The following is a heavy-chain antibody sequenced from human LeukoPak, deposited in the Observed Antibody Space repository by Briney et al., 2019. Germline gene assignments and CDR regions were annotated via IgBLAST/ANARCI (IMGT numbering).Heavy chain of an antibody. D-gene: IGHD2-15*01. CDR2: IKSKTDGGTT. V-gene: IGHV3-15*01. CDR3: TTDLIVVVVAATYSFDY. J-gene: IGHJ4*02. Sequence: GGSLRLSCAASGFTFSNAWMSWVRQAPGKGLEWVGRIKSKTDGGTTDYAAPVKGRFTIPRDDSKNTLYLQMNSLKTEDTAVYYCTTDLIVVVVAATYSFDYWGQGTLVTVSS. CDR1: GFTFSNAW.